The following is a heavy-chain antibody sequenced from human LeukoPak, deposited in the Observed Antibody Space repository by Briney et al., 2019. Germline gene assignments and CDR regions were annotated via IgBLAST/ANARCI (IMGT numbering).Heavy chain of an antibody. D-gene: IGHD6-13*01. Sequence: GASVKVSCKASGYTFTSYGISWVRQAPGQGLEWMGGIIPIFGTANYAQKFQGRVTITTDESTSTAYMELSSLRSEDTAVYYCARGRQQLVPRFYYFDYWGQGTLVTVSS. CDR3: ARGRQQLVPRFYYFDY. J-gene: IGHJ4*02. CDR1: GYTFTSYG. V-gene: IGHV1-69*05. CDR2: IIPIFGTA.